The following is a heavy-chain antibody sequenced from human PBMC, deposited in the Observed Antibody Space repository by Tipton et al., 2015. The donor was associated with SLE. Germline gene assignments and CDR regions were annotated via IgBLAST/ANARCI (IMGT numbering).Heavy chain of an antibody. V-gene: IGHV4-31*03. CDR1: GGSISSGGYY. CDR2: IYYSGST. Sequence: TLSLTCTVSGGSISSGGYYWSWIRQHPGKGLEWIGYIYYSGSTYYNPSLKSRVTISVDTSKNQFSLKLSSVTAADTAVYYCASQNSIRGDAFDIWGQGTMVTVSS. J-gene: IGHJ3*02. D-gene: IGHD2-21*01. CDR3: ASQNSIRGDAFDI.